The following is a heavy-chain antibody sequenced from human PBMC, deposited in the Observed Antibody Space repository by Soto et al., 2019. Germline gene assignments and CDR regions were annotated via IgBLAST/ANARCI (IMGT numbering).Heavy chain of an antibody. CDR2: IYSGGST. Sequence: EVQLVESGGGLVQPGGSLRLSCAASGFTVSSNYMSWVRQAPGKGLEWVSVIYSGGSTYYADSVKGRFTISRDNSKNTLYLPMNSLRAEDTAVYYCARGPVVVITYFDYWGQGTLVTVSS. J-gene: IGHJ4*02. CDR1: GFTVSSNY. CDR3: ARGPVVVITYFDY. V-gene: IGHV3-66*01. D-gene: IGHD3-22*01.